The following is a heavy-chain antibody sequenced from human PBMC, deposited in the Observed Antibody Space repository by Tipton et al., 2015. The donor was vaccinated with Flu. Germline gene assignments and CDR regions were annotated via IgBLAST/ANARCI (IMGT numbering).Heavy chain of an antibody. J-gene: IGHJ6*02. CDR2: IYHSGST. CDR3: ARELNYGMDV. V-gene: IGHV4-38-2*02. CDR1: GYSISSGYY. Sequence: TLSLTCAVSGYSISSGYYWGWIRQPPGKGLEWIGSIYHSGSTYYNPSLKSRVTISVDTSKNQFSLKLSSVTAADTAVYYCARELNYGMDVWGQGTTVTVSS.